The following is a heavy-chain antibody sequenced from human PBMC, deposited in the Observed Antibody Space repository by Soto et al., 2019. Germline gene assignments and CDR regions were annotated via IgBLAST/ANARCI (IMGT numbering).Heavy chain of an antibody. Sequence: VRQAPGQGLEWMGWISAYNANTHYAQKLQGRVTMTTDTFTSTAYMELRSLRSDDTAVYYCARGENWFDPWGQGTLVTVSS. J-gene: IGHJ5*02. CDR2: ISAYNANT. CDR3: ARGENWFDP. V-gene: IGHV1-18*01.